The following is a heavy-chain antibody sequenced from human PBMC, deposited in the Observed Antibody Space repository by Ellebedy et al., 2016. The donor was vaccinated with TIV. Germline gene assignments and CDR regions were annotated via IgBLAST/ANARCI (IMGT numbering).Heavy chain of an antibody. J-gene: IGHJ6*02. CDR1: GFTFSRSG. V-gene: IGHV1-58*01. Sequence: AASVKVSCKASGFTFSRSGVQWVRQARGQRLEWIGWIVVGSGNTNYAQKFQERVTITREKSTSTAYIELSSLRSEDTAVYYCAADLEYGMDVWGQGTTVTVSS. CDR3: AADLEYGMDV. CDR2: IVVGSGNT. D-gene: IGHD3-3*01.